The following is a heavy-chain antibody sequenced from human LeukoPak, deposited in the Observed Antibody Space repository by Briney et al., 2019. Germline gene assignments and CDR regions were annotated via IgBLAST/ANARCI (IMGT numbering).Heavy chain of an antibody. CDR1: GYTFTSYY. Sequence: ASVKVSCKASGYTFTSYYMHWVRQAPGQGLEWMGIINPSGGSTSYAQKFQGRVTMTRDMSTSTVYMELSSLRSEDTAVYYCARAQYYYDSSGYYPTSYYMDVWGEGTTVTVSS. CDR2: INPSGGST. J-gene: IGHJ6*03. D-gene: IGHD3-22*01. V-gene: IGHV1-46*01. CDR3: ARAQYYYDSSGYYPTSYYMDV.